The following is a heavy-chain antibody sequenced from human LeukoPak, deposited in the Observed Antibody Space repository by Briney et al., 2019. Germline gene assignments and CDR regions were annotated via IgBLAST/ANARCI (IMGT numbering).Heavy chain of an antibody. V-gene: IGHV1-2*02. CDR1: GYTFTGYY. J-gene: IGHJ4*02. Sequence: ASVKVSCKASGYTFTGYYMHWVRQAPGQGLEWMGWINPNSGGTNYAQKFQGRVTMTRDTSISTAYMELSRLRSDDTAMYYCAREPGIAAAGTGGGLDYWGQGTLVTVSS. CDR2: INPNSGGT. CDR3: AREPGIAAAGTGGGLDY. D-gene: IGHD6-13*01.